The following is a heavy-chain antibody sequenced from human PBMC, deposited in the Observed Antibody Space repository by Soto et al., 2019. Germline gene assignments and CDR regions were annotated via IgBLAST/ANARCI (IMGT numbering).Heavy chain of an antibody. CDR3: AKTIDYQRALDQ. Sequence: KAFRESVYSSVVAGLLQAPGQGREWMGGIIPIFGTANYAQKFQGRVTITADKSTSTAYMELSSLRSEDTAVYYSAKTIDYQRALDQRAQGTPVPVSS. CDR1: RESVYSSV. CDR2: IIPIFGTA. J-gene: IGHJ4*02. V-gene: IGHV1-69*06. D-gene: IGHD2-2*01.